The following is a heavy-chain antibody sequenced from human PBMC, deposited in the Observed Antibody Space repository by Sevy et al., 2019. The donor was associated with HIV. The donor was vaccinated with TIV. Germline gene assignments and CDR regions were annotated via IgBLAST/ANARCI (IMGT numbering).Heavy chain of an antibody. CDR2: IKKDGSEK. J-gene: IGHJ6*02. V-gene: IGHV3-7*03. CDR1: GFTFSTYW. D-gene: IGHD2-2*01. Sequence: GGSLRLSCAASGFTFSTYWMSWVRQAPGKGLEWVANIKKDGSEKYYVDSVKGRFTISRDNAKNSLHLQMKSLRAEDTAVYYCAGDCSSTSCLWGLDVWGQGTTVTV. CDR3: AGDCSSTSCLWGLDV.